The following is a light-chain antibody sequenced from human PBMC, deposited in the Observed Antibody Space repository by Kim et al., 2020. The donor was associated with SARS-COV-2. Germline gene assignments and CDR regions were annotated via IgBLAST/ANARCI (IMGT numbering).Light chain of an antibody. Sequence: DIVLTQAPVSSPVTLGQSASISCRSSRSLVNSDGNTYLSWLHLRPGQPPRPLLYKVSTRFSGVPDRFSGSGAGTEFTLTITRVESEDVGIYFCMQGTQFPLTFGGGTKLEI. V-gene: IGKV2-24*01. CDR1: RSLVNSDGNTY. CDR2: KVS. CDR3: MQGTQFPLT. J-gene: IGKJ4*01.